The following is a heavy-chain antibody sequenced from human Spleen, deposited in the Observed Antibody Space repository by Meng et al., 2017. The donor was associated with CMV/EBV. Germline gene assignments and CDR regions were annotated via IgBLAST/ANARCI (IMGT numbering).Heavy chain of an antibody. CDR3: ARDRVTIFGANGMDV. Sequence: LSCRFSGFTFADYGMHWVRQPPGKGLEWIGYVYSSGSTNSNPSLKSRVTNSVDTSKNHFSLRLTSVTAADTAVYYCARDRVTIFGANGMDVWGQGTTVTVSS. D-gene: IGHD3-3*01. J-gene: IGHJ6*02. V-gene: IGHV4-59*01. CDR1: GFTFADYG. CDR2: VYSSGST.